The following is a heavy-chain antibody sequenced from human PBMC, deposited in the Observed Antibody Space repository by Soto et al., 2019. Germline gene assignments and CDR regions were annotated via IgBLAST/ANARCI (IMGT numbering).Heavy chain of an antibody. D-gene: IGHD2-15*01. V-gene: IGHV1-2*04. CDR1: GYTFTGYY. CDR2: INPNSGGT. J-gene: IGHJ6*03. Sequence: ASVKVSCKASGYTFTGYYMHWVRQAPGQGLEWMGWINPNSGGTNYAQKFQGWVTMTRDTSISTAYMELSRLRSDDTAVYYCARGGVVVAATAWGYYYYMDVWGKGTTVTVSS. CDR3: ARGGVVVAATAWGYYYYMDV.